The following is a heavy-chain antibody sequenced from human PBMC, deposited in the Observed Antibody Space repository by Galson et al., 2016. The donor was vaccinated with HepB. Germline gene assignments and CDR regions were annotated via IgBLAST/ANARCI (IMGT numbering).Heavy chain of an antibody. Sequence: SLRLSCAASGFTFSRHAMHWVRQAPGKGLEWVAVIALDATIKDYADSVEGRFTISRDNSKNTLYLEMHSLRNEDMAVYYCARDPTIGAPDWFDAWGQGTLVTVTS. V-gene: IGHV3-30*04. CDR3: ARDPTIGAPDWFDA. D-gene: IGHD3-10*01. CDR2: IALDATIK. CDR1: GFTFSRHA. J-gene: IGHJ5*02.